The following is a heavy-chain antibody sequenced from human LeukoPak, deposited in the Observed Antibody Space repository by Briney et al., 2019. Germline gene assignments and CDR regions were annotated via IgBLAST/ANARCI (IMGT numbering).Heavy chain of an antibody. V-gene: IGHV3-23*01. CDR3: AKGSEYSYFDY. CDR1: GFTFSSCA. Sequence: GGSLRLSCAASGFTFSSCAMSWVRQAPGKGVEWGSAISGSGGSTYYADSVKGRFTISRDNSKNTLYLQMNSLRAEDTAVYYCAKGSEYSYFDYWGQGTLVTVSS. D-gene: IGHD6-6*01. J-gene: IGHJ4*02. CDR2: ISGSGGST.